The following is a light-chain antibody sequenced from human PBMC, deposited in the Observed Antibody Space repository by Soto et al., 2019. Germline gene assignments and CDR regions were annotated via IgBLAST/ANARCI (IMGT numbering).Light chain of an antibody. CDR3: AAWDGSLSGVV. V-gene: IGLV1-47*01. Sequence: QSALTQPPSASGTPGQRVAITYSGSSSNIGSNYVYCYQQLPGTAPKLLIYRNNKRPSGVPDRFSGSKSGTSASLAFSGLRSEDEAYYYCAAWDGSLSGVVFGGGTKLTVL. J-gene: IGLJ2*01. CDR1: SSNIGSNY. CDR2: RNN.